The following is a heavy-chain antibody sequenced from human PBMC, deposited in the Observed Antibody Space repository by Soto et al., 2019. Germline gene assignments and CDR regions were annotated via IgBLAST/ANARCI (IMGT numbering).Heavy chain of an antibody. CDR1: GFTFSGSA. V-gene: IGHV3-73*01. D-gene: IGHD3-3*01. Sequence: EVQLVESGGGLVQPGGSLKLSCAASGFTFSGSAMHWVRQASGKGLEWVGRIRSKGTNYATAYGASLKGRFTISRDDSKNTAYLQMNSLSTEDTAVYYCSRQASDFWSGKPQYYMDVWGKGTTVTVSS. J-gene: IGHJ6*03. CDR2: IRSKGTNYAT. CDR3: SRQASDFWSGKPQYYMDV.